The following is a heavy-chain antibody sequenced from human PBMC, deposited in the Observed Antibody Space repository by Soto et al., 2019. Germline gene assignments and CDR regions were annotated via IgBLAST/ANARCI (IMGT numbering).Heavy chain of an antibody. Sequence: QVQLVQSGAEVKKPGASVKVSCKASGYTFTSYGISWVRQAPGQGLEWMGWISAYNGNTNYAQKLQGRVTMTTDTSTSTADLELRSLRSDDTAVYSCGRGVGWEPLDYWGQGTLVTVSS. D-gene: IGHD1-26*01. V-gene: IGHV1-18*01. CDR1: GYTFTSYG. CDR3: GRGVGWEPLDY. J-gene: IGHJ4*02. CDR2: ISAYNGNT.